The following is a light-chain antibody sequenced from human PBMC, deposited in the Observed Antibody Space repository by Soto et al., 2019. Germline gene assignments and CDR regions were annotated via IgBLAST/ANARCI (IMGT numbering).Light chain of an antibody. CDR1: QSTSIY. CDR3: QQSYSTPYT. V-gene: IGKV1-39*01. CDR2: AAS. Sequence: DIQMTQSPSSLSASVGDRVTITCRAGQSTSIYVNWYQQKPGKAPKLLIYAASSLQSGVPSRFSGSESGTDFTLTISSLQPEDFANYYCQQSYSTPYTFGQRTKLLIK. J-gene: IGKJ2*01.